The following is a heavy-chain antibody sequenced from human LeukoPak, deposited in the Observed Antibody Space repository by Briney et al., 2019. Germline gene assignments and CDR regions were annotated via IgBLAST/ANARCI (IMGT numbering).Heavy chain of an antibody. D-gene: IGHD2-21*02. J-gene: IGHJ4*02. Sequence: PSETLSLTCTVSGGSISSSSYYWGWIRQPPGKGLEWIGTIFYSGSTYYNPSLKSRVTISVDTSKNQFSLKLSSVTAADTAVYYCASSLREHVGYCGGDCYSADYWGQGTLVTVSS. CDR2: IFYSGST. V-gene: IGHV4-39*01. CDR3: ASSLREHVGYCGGDCYSADY. CDR1: GGSISSSSYY.